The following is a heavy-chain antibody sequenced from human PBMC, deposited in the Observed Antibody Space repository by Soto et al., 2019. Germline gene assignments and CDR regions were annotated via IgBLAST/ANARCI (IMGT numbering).Heavy chain of an antibody. Sequence: QMQLVESGGGVVQPGGSLRLSCAASGFTFNYYPMHWVRQAPGKGLEWVAVVSFDGSNKYYADSVKGRLTISKDNSKNTLYLQMNSLRRQDTAVYYCARLPRPLVAVLYIYPLDGREAMSDVDVWGKGTTVTVSS. V-gene: IGHV3-30-3*01. CDR2: VSFDGSNK. CDR3: ARLPRPLVAVLYIYPLDGREAMSDVDV. D-gene: IGHD6-19*01. CDR1: GFTFNYYP. J-gene: IGHJ6*03.